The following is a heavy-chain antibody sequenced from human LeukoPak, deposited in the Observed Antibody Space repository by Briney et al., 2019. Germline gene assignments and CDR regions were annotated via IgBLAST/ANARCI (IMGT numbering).Heavy chain of an antibody. CDR2: IYSGGST. Sequence: GGSLRLSCAASGFTFSSNYMSWVRQAPGKGLEGVSVIYSGGSTYYADSVKGRFTISRDNSKNTLYLQMNSLRAEDTAVYYCARTTGAIAARRGFDYWGQGTLVTVSS. CDR3: ARTTGAIAARRGFDY. J-gene: IGHJ4*02. CDR1: GFTFSSNY. V-gene: IGHV3-66*01. D-gene: IGHD6-6*01.